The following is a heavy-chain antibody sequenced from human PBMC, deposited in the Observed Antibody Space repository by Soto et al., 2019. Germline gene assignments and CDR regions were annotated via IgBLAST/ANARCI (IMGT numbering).Heavy chain of an antibody. Sequence: PGGSLRLSCAASGFTFSSYSMHWVRQAPGKGLVWVSRINSDGTSTNYADFVKGRFTISRDNTKNTLYLQMNSLRADDTAVYYCARVFSGVTLAYWGQGTLVTVSS. CDR3: ARVFSGVTLAY. J-gene: IGHJ4*02. CDR2: INSDGTST. D-gene: IGHD3-10*01. V-gene: IGHV3-74*01. CDR1: GFTFSSYS.